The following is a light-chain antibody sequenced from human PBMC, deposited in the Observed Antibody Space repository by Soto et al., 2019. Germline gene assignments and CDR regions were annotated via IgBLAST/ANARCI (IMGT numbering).Light chain of an antibody. V-gene: IGKV3-20*01. J-gene: IGKJ1*01. CDR3: QQYGSSPT. CDR2: AAS. CDR1: QSVSSTY. Sequence: EVVLTQSPGTLSLSPGERATLSCRASQSVSSTYLAWYQQKPGQAPRFLIYAASSRATGIPDRFSGSGSGTDFTLTISRLEPEDFAVYYCQQYGSSPTFGQGTRVEIK.